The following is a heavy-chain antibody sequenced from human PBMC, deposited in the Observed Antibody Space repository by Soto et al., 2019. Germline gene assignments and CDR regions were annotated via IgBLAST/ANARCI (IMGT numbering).Heavy chain of an antibody. CDR1: GFTFSSYW. CDR2: IKQDGSEK. D-gene: IGHD2-15*01. V-gene: IGHV3-7*01. CDR3: ARVSLLYYYYYYMDV. J-gene: IGHJ6*03. Sequence: GGSLRLSCAASGFTFSSYWMSWVRQAPGKGLEWVANIKQDGSEKYYVDSVKGRFTISRGNAKNSLYLQMNSLRAEDTAVYYCARVSLLYYYYYYMDVWGKGTTVTISS.